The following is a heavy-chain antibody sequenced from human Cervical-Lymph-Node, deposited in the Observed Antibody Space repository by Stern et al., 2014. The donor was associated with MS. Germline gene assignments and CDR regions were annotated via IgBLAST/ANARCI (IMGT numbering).Heavy chain of an antibody. CDR1: GFTFSRSG. CDR2: RSDDERNK. Sequence: VHLVESGGGVVQPGRSLRLSCAASGFTFSRSGMHWVRHAPGNGLGWVAARSDDERNKYYADSVKGRFTISRDSSKNTVYLQMDSLRAEDTAVYYCAKDRSHSWTFDYWGQGTLVTVSS. V-gene: IGHV3-30*18. D-gene: IGHD6-13*01. CDR3: AKDRSHSWTFDY. J-gene: IGHJ4*02.